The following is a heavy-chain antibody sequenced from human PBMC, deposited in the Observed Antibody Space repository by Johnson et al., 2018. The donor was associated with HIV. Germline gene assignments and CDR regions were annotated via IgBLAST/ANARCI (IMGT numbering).Heavy chain of an antibody. CDR3: ARGRYYDSSGYESGAFDI. CDR1: GFTVSSNY. J-gene: IGHJ3*02. CDR2: IYSGGST. V-gene: IGHV3-66*01. D-gene: IGHD3-22*01. Sequence: VQLVESGGGVVQPGRSLRLSCAASGFTVSSNYMSWVRQAPGKGLEWVSVIYSGGSTYYADSVKCRFTISRDNSKNTLYLQMNSLRAEDTAVYYCARGRYYDSSGYESGAFDIWGQGTMVTVSS.